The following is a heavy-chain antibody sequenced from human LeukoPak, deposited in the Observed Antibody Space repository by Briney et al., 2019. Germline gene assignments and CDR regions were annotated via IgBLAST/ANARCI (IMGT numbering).Heavy chain of an antibody. J-gene: IGHJ4*02. CDR2: INHSGST. D-gene: IGHD5-24*01. V-gene: IGHV4-34*01. CDR1: GGSFIGYY. Sequence: KPSETLSLTCAVYGGSFIGYYWSWIRQPPGKGLEWIGEINHSGSTNYNPSLKRRVPISVDTSKNQFSLKLSSVTAADTAVYYCARDEMATIGRALDYWGQGTLVTVSS. CDR3: ARDEMATIGRALDY.